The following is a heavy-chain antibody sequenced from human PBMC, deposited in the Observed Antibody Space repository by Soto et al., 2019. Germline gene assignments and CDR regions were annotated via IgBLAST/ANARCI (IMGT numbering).Heavy chain of an antibody. CDR2: VSGNNGAS. V-gene: IGHV1-18*04. J-gene: IGHJ5*01. D-gene: IGHD2-2*01. CDR1: GYTSADFG. CDR3: VRDQKYFRVNGNWFDS. Sequence: ASVKVSCKASGYTSADFGISWVRQAPGQGLEWMGWVSGNNGASNPAPKVQGRITMTLDTSTGVSYMALRSLRSDDTAIYCRVRDQKYFRVNGNWFDSWGQGTLVTVSS.